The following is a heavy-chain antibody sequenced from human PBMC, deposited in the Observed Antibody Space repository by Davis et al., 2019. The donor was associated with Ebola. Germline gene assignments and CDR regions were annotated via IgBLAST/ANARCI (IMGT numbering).Heavy chain of an antibody. J-gene: IGHJ6*04. Sequence: PGGSLRLSCAASGFTFSNFAMHWVRQAPDKGLDWVAVTSYDGRDKYYADSVKGRFTISRDNSKNTLYLQMNSLRAEDTAVYYCAKGSVTIFGVAPDYYGMDVWGKGTTVTVSS. CDR2: TSYDGRDK. V-gene: IGHV3-30*04. CDR3: AKGSVTIFGVAPDYYGMDV. CDR1: GFTFSNFA. D-gene: IGHD3-3*01.